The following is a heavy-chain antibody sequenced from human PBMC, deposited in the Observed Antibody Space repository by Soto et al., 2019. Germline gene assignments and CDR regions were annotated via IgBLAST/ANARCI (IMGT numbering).Heavy chain of an antibody. CDR3: ASYYYFNSGSLRNFDY. V-gene: IGHV3-23*01. CDR2: ISAGGGST. CDR1: GFTFSTYA. J-gene: IGHJ4*02. D-gene: IGHD3-22*01. Sequence: VALLLSCAAPGFTFSTYAMSWVRQAAGEGLEWVSTISAGGGSTYYADSVRGRFTISRDNSQNTLYLQMHSLRAEAAAVYYCASYYYFNSGSLRNFDYWGQRTLVTVSS.